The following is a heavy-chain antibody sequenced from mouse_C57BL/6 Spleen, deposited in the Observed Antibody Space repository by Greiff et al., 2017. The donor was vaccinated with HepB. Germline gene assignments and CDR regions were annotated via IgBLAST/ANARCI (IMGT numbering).Heavy chain of an antibody. CDR1: GYAFSSSW. CDR2: IYPGDGDT. V-gene: IGHV1-82*01. J-gene: IGHJ2*01. CDR3: ARMGLTGYFDY. D-gene: IGHD4-1*01. Sequence: QVQLQQSGPELVKPGASVKISCKASGYAFSSSWMNWVKQRPGKGLEWIGRIYPGDGDTNYNGKFKGKATLTADKSSSTAYMQLSSLTSEDSAVYFCARMGLTGYFDYWGQGTTLTVSS.